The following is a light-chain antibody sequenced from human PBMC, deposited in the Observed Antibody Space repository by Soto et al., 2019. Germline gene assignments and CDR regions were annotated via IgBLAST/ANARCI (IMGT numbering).Light chain of an antibody. CDR3: LQDNSYPLT. Sequence: AIPMTQSPSSLSASVGDRVTISCRASQAIRNYLGWYQQKSGEAPKLLIYGASSLESGVPSRFSGSGSGTDFTLTISSLQAEDFATYYCLQDNSYPLTFGQGTQVEI. V-gene: IGKV1-6*01. CDR1: QAIRNY. J-gene: IGKJ1*01. CDR2: GAS.